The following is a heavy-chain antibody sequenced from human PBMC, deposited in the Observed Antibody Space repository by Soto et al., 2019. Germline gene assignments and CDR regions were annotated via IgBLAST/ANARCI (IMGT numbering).Heavy chain of an antibody. D-gene: IGHD6-13*01. Sequence: GGSLRLSCAASGFTFSSYWMHWVRQAPGKGLVWVSRLSGDGSSTDYADSVKGRFTISRDNAKNTLFLQMNSLRAEDTAVYYCARDDSTYSSSWLNWFDPWGQGTLVTVSS. CDR3: ARDDSTYSSSWLNWFDP. CDR2: LSGDGSST. V-gene: IGHV3-74*01. CDR1: GFTFSSYW. J-gene: IGHJ5*02.